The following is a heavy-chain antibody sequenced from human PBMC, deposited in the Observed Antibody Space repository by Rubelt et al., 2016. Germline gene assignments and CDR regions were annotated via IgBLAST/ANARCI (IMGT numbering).Heavy chain of an antibody. CDR2: IIPILGIA. J-gene: IGHJ4*02. D-gene: IGHD2-2*01. Sequence: QVQLVQSGAEVRKPGSSVKVSCKTSGGTFGSDAISWVRQAPGQGLEWMGGIIPILGIANYAQKFQGRVTITADKSTSTAYMELSSLRSEDTAVYYCARDDCSSTSCSPQGWGQGTLVTVSS. V-gene: IGHV1-69*10. CDR3: ARDDCSSTSCSPQG. CDR1: GGTFGSDA.